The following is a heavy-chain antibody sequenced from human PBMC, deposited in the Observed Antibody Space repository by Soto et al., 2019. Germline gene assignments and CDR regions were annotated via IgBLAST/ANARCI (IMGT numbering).Heavy chain of an antibody. D-gene: IGHD6-25*01. CDR3: ARTAEGDTPRTHWYFDL. J-gene: IGHJ2*01. V-gene: IGHV3-33*01. Sequence: SLRLSCAASGFTFSGFGMHWVRQAPGKGLEWVAIIWYDGSDKYYADSVKGRFTISRDNSKNTLYLQMNSLRADDTAMYFCARTAEGDTPRTHWYFDLWGRGTPVTVSS. CDR1: GFTFSGFG. CDR2: IWYDGSDK.